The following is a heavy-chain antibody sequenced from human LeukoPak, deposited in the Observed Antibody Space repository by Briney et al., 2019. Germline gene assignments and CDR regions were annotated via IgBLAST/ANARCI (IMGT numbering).Heavy chain of an antibody. CDR3: ARGGQWLYSDH. J-gene: IGHJ4*02. Sequence: ASLKDSCKPSGYIFIIYGINWVPHEPGQGLEWMGWISGYNGDTNYAQKLQGRVTMTTDTSTNTAYMELRSLTSDDTAVYYCARGGQWLYSDHWGQGTLVTVSS. CDR1: GYIFIIYG. CDR2: ISGYNGDT. D-gene: IGHD6-19*01. V-gene: IGHV1-18*01.